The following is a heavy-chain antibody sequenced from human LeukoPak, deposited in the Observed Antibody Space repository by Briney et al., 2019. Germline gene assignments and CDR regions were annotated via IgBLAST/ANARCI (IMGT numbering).Heavy chain of an antibody. Sequence: GGSLRLSCAASGFTFSSYSMNWVRQAPGKGLEWDSYISSSSSTIYYADSVKGRFTISRDNAKNSLYLQMNSLRAEDTAVYYCARDYYYDSSGYSPFDYWGQGTLVTVSS. D-gene: IGHD3-22*01. CDR1: GFTFSSYS. J-gene: IGHJ4*02. CDR3: ARDYYYDSSGYSPFDY. CDR2: ISSSSSTI. V-gene: IGHV3-48*01.